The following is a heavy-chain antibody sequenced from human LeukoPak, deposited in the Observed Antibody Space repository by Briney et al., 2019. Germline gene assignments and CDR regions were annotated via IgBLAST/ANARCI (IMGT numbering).Heavy chain of an antibody. CDR3: ARDPHMYYFDY. Sequence: GGSLRLSCAASGFTVSNKYMTWVRQAPGKGLEWVSLIYSDGRTYYADSVKGRCTISRDNSKNTLYLQMNSLRVEDTAVYYCARDPHMYYFDYWGQGTLVTVSS. CDR1: GFTVSNKY. J-gene: IGHJ4*02. CDR2: IYSDGRT. V-gene: IGHV3-53*01.